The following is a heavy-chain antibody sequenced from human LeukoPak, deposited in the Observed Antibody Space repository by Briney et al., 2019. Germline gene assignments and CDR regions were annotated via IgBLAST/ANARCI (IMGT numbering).Heavy chain of an antibody. CDR1: GGSISSGDYY. D-gene: IGHD2-15*01. J-gene: IGHJ4*02. V-gene: IGHV4-30-4*01. CDR2: IQYSGST. Sequence: SQTLSLTCTVSGGSISSGDYYWSWIRQPPGKGLEWIGYIQYSGSTYYNPSLKSRVTISVDTSKNQFSLKLSSVTAADTAVYYCARYCSGGSCYRFDYWGQGTLVTVSS. CDR3: ARYCSGGSCYRFDY.